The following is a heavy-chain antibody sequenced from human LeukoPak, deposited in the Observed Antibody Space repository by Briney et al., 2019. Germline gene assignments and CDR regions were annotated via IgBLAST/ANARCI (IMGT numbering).Heavy chain of an antibody. D-gene: IGHD4-17*01. CDR3: ARGYSTVQQFDY. CDR1: GGTFSSYA. CDR2: IIPIFGTA. Sequence: ASVKVSCKASGGTFSSYAISWVRQAPGRGLEWMGGIIPIFGTANYAQKFQGRVTITADESTSTAYMELSSLRSEGTAVYYCARGYSTVQQFDYWGQGTLVTVSS. J-gene: IGHJ4*02. V-gene: IGHV1-69*13.